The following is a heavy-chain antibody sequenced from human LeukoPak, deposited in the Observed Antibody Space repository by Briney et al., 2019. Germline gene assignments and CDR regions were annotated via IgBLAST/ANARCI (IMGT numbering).Heavy chain of an antibody. CDR2: ISSSGSTI. V-gene: IGHV3-48*03. D-gene: IGHD3-22*01. CDR3: ARVNGYYDSSGYYYWFDP. CDR1: GFTFSSYE. J-gene: IGHJ5*02. Sequence: GGSLRLSCAASGFTFSSYEMNWVRQAPGKGLEWVSYISSSGSTIYYADSVKGRFTISRDNAKNSLYLQMNSLGAEDTAVYYCARVNGYYDSSGYYYWFDPWGQGTLVTVSS.